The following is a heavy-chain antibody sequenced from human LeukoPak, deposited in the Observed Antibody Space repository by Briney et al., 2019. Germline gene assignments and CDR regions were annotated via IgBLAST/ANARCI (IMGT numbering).Heavy chain of an antibody. V-gene: IGHV3-21*01. D-gene: IGHD1-26*01. J-gene: IGHJ4*02. CDR1: EFTFSSYS. CDR2: ISSSSSYI. CDR3: ARALYSGSYLFDY. Sequence: GGSLRLSCAASEFTFSSYSMNWVRQAPGKGLEWVSSISSSSSYIYYADSVKGRFTISRDNAKNSLYLQMNSLRAEDTAVYYCARALYSGSYLFDYWGQGTLVTVSS.